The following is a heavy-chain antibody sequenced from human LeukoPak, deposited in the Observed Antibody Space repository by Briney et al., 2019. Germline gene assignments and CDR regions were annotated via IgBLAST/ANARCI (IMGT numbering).Heavy chain of an antibody. V-gene: IGHV3-30*02. J-gene: IGHJ4*02. CDR1: GFTFSSYG. CDR3: AKDRRYSPFDY. D-gene: IGHD1-26*01. Sequence: PGGSLRLSCAASGFTFSSYGMHWVRQAPGKGLDWVAFIRYDGSNKYYADSVKGRFTISRDNSKNTLYLQMNSLRAEDTAVYYCAKDRRYSPFDYWGQGTLVTVSS. CDR2: IRYDGSNK.